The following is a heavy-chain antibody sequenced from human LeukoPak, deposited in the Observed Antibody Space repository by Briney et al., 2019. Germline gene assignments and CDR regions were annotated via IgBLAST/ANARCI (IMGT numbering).Heavy chain of an antibody. V-gene: IGHV4-34*01. J-gene: IGHJ4*02. D-gene: IGHD3-10*01. CDR1: GGPFSGYY. CDR3: ARDDYYGSGSCDY. Sequence: SETLSPTCAVYGGPFSGYYWSWIRQPPGKGLEWIGEINHSGSTNYNPSLKSRVTISVDTSKNQFSLKLSSVTAADTAVYYCARDDYYGSGSCDYWGQGTLVTVSS. CDR2: INHSGST.